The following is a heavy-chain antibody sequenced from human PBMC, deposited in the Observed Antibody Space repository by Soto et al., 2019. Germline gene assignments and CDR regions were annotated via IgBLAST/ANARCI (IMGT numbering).Heavy chain of an antibody. Sequence: QVQLVQSGAEVKKPGASVKVSCKASGYTFTSYIRWVRQAPGQGLAWMGWFSAYNGNTYHARKLQGRVTMTTDTSTSTAYMELRSLRSDDTAVYYCARDVGYGLIDYWGQGTLVTVSS. J-gene: IGHJ4*02. CDR2: FSAYNGNT. V-gene: IGHV1-18*01. CDR3: ARDVGYGLIDY. CDR1: GYTFTSY. D-gene: IGHD5-18*01.